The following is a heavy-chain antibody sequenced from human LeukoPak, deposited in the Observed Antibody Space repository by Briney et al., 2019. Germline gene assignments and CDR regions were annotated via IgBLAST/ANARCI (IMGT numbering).Heavy chain of an antibody. CDR3: ARDSGVRGVITDAFDI. Sequence: SETLSLTCTVSGYSISSGYYWSWIRQPPGKGLEWIGYIYYTGSTNYNPSLKSRVTISVDTSKNQFSLKLSSVTAADTAVYYCARDSGVRGVITDAFDIWGQGTMVTVSS. J-gene: IGHJ3*02. CDR1: GYSISSGYY. V-gene: IGHV4-61*01. D-gene: IGHD3-10*01. CDR2: IYYTGST.